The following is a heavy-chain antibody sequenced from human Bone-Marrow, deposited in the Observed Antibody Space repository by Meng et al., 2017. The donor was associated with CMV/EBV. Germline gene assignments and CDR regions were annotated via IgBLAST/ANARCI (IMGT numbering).Heavy chain of an antibody. J-gene: IGHJ6*02. CDR3: ARRIVVVPAAILRLHYYGMDV. D-gene: IGHD2-2*01. CDR2: MNPNSGNT. CDR1: GYTFTSYD. V-gene: IGHV1-8*01. Sequence: ASVKVSCKASGYTFTSYDINWVRQATGQGLEWMGWMNPNSGNTGYAQKFQGRVTMTRNTSISTAYMELSSLRSEDTAVYYCARRIVVVPAAILRLHYYGMDVWGQGTTVTVSS.